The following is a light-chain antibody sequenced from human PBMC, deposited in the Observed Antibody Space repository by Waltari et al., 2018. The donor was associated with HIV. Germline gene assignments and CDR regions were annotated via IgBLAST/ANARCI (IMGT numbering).Light chain of an antibody. Sequence: EIVMTQSPATLSVSPGESATLSCRASQSVSSSLAWYQLKPGQAPRFLIYGASSRATGVPARFSGSGSGTEFTLTIGSLQSEDFAVYYCQQYSNWPLWTFGQGTKVEIK. J-gene: IGKJ1*01. CDR1: QSVSSS. V-gene: IGKV3-15*01. CDR2: GAS. CDR3: QQYSNWPLWT.